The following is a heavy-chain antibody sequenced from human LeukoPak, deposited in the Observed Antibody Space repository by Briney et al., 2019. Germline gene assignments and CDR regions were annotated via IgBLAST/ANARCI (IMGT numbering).Heavy chain of an antibody. CDR2: LTERGVFT. CDR3: AKARGATYGTYYFDY. Sequence: GGSLRLSCAASGFTFSSYAMSWVRQAPGKGREWVSALTERGVFTSYTDSVKGRFTISRDNSKSTLYLQINSLRAEDTAIYYCAKARGATYGTYYFDYWGQGTLVTVSS. V-gene: IGHV3-23*01. CDR1: GFTFSSYA. J-gene: IGHJ4*02. D-gene: IGHD4/OR15-4a*01.